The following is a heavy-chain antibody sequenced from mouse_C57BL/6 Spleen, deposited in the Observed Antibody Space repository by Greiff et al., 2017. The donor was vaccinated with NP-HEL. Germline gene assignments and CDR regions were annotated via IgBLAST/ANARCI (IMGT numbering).Heavy chain of an antibody. J-gene: IGHJ4*01. CDR1: GYAFSSYW. CDR3: ARPYAMDY. Sequence: QVTLKVSGAELVKPGASVKISCKASGYAFSSYWMNWVKQRPGKGLEWIGQIYPGDGDTNYNGKFKGKATLTADKSSSTAYMQLSSLTSEDSAVYFCARPYAMDYWGQGTSVTVSS. V-gene: IGHV1-80*01. CDR2: IYPGDGDT.